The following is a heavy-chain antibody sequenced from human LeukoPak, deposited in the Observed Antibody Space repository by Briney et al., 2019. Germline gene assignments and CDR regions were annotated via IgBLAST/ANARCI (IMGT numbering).Heavy chain of an antibody. D-gene: IGHD3-3*01. CDR1: GFTFSNSW. CDR3: AREGSGHGAFDI. J-gene: IGHJ3*02. Sequence: GGSLRLSCAASGFTFSNSWMSWVRQAPGKGLEWVANIKQDGSEKYYVDSVKGRFTISRDNAKNTLYLQMNSLRAEDTAVYYCAREGSGHGAFDIWGQGTMVTVSS. CDR2: IKQDGSEK. V-gene: IGHV3-7*01.